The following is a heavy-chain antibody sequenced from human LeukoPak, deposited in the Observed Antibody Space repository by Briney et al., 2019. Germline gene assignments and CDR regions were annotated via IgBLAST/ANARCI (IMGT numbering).Heavy chain of an antibody. Sequence: SETLSLTCTVSSGSISSYYWSWIRQPAGKGLEWIGRIYSSGSTNYNPSLKSRVTMSVDTPKNQFSLKLSSVTAADTAVYYCARDLGMAVALPFDPWGQGTLVTVSS. CDR2: IYSSGST. CDR1: SGSISSYY. J-gene: IGHJ5*02. D-gene: IGHD6-19*01. CDR3: ARDLGMAVALPFDP. V-gene: IGHV4-4*07.